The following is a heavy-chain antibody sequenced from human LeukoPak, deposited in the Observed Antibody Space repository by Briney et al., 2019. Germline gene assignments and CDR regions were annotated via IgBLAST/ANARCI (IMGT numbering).Heavy chain of an antibody. Sequence: GASVKVFCKASGGTLNSHTFSWVRQAPGQGLEWMGRITPIIDSAKYAQNFQDRVSITADKSTSTVYMELCSVRSEDTAVYFCARVNLRGSQYNWFDPWGQGTLVTVSS. CDR1: GGTLNSHT. D-gene: IGHD1-26*01. CDR3: ARVNLRGSQYNWFDP. J-gene: IGHJ5*02. V-gene: IGHV1-69*08. CDR2: ITPIIDSA.